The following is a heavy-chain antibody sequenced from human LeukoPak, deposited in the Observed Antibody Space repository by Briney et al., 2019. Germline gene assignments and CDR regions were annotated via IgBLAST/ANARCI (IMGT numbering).Heavy chain of an antibody. J-gene: IGHJ5*02. D-gene: IGHD3-10*01. CDR1: GYTFTSYA. Sequence: PGASVKVSCKASGYTFTSYAMHWVRQAPGQGLEWMGWINPNSGGTNYAQKFQGRVTMTRDTSISTAYMELSRLRSDDTAVYYCARDLRRIVHDYYGSGPNPRNWFDPWGQGTLVTVSS. CDR3: ARDLRRIVHDYYGSGPNPRNWFDP. CDR2: INPNSGGT. V-gene: IGHV1-2*02.